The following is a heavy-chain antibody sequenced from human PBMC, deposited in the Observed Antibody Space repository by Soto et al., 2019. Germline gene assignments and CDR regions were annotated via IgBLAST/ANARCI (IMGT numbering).Heavy chain of an antibody. CDR2: IRSKTYGGTT. CDR3: SRLRRWKPYYID. J-gene: IGHJ6*03. Sequence: PGRSVRLCCSSSGFTFADYALSCFRQAPGRGLEWVGFIRSKTYGGTTEYAASVKGRFTISRDDSKSIAYLQMNSLKTEDTAVYYCSRLRRWKPYYID. CDR1: GFTFADYA. D-gene: IGHD2-15*01. V-gene: IGHV3-49*03.